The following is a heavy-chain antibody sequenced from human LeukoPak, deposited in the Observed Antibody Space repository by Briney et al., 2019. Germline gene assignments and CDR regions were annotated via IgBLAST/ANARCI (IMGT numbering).Heavy chain of an antibody. CDR2: IYPGDSDT. CDR3: ARQSGSYRYAGIDY. CDR1: GYNFTTYW. V-gene: IGHV5-51*01. D-gene: IGHD3-16*02. J-gene: IGHJ4*02. Sequence: GESLKISCNGSGYNFTTYWIGWVRQMPGKGLEWMGIIYPGDSDTRYSPSFQGQVTISADKSISTAYLQWSSLKASDTATYYCARQSGSYRYAGIDYWGQGTLVIVSS.